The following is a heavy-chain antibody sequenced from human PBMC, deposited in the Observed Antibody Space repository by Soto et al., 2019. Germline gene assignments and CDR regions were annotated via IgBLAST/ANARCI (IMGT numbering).Heavy chain of an antibody. CDR3: ARDTMRDGMDV. CDR1: GFTFSSYA. J-gene: IGHJ6*02. V-gene: IGHV3-30-3*01. CDR2: ISYDGSNK. D-gene: IGHD3-3*01. Sequence: QVQLVESGGGVVQPGRSLRLSCAASGFTFSSYAMHWVRQAPGKGLEWVAVISYDGSNKYYADSVKGRFTISRDNSKNTLYLQMNSLRAEDTAVYYCARDTMRDGMDVWRQGTTVTVSS.